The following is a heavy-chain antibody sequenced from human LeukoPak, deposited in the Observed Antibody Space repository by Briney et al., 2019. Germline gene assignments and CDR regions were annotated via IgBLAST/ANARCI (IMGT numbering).Heavy chain of an antibody. CDR2: INPNSGGT. CDR1: GYSFSDYH. D-gene: IGHD3-3*01. CDR3: ARERSPYYDFWSGYQRDAFDI. J-gene: IGHJ3*02. Sequence: GASVKVSCKTSGYSFSDYHMHWVRQAPGQGLEWMGRINPNSGGTNYVQKFQGRVTMTRDTSISTAYMELSRLRFDDTAMYYCARERSPYYDFWSGYQRDAFDIWGQGTMVTVS. V-gene: IGHV1-2*02.